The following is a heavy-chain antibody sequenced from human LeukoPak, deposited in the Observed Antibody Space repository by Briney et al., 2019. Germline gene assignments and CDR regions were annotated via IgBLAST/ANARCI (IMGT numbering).Heavy chain of an antibody. CDR3: ARDRPPLYCSSTSCYTGYFDY. Sequence: ASVKVSCKASGYTFTSYGISWVRQAPGQGLEWMGWISAYNGNTNYAQKLQGRVTMTTDTSTSTAYMELRSLRSEDAAVYYCARDRPPLYCSSTSCYTGYFDYWGQGTLVTVSS. D-gene: IGHD2-2*02. CDR2: ISAYNGNT. CDR1: GYTFTSYG. V-gene: IGHV1-18*01. J-gene: IGHJ4*02.